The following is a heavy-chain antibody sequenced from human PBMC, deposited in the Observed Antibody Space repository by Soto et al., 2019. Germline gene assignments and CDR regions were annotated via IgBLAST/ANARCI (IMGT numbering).Heavy chain of an antibody. Sequence: ASVKVSCKASGYTFTSYAMHWVRQAPGQRLEWMGWINAGNGNTKYSQKFQGRVTITRDTSASTAYMELSSLRSDDTAVYYCARVGPHYYGSGGDYYYYGMDVWGQGTTVTVSS. CDR1: GYTFTSYA. CDR3: ARVGPHYYGSGGDYYYYGMDV. D-gene: IGHD3-10*01. V-gene: IGHV1-3*01. CDR2: INAGNGNT. J-gene: IGHJ6*02.